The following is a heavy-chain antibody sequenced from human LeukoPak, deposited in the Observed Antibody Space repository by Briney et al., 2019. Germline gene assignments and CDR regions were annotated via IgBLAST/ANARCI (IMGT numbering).Heavy chain of an antibody. CDR1: GFTFSSYT. CDR2: ISSSTSYI. J-gene: IGHJ4*02. V-gene: IGHV3-21*01. Sequence: GGSLRLSCAASGFTFSSYTINWVRQAPGKGLEWVSSISSSTSYIYYADSVKGRFTFSRDNAKNSLYLQMNSLRAEDTAVYYCARDPPQWFGEFIWGQGTLVTVSS. CDR3: ARDPPQWFGEFI. D-gene: IGHD3-10*01.